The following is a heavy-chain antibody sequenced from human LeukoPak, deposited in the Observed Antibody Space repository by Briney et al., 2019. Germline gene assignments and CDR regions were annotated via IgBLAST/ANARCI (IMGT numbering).Heavy chain of an antibody. Sequence: GGSLRLSCAASGFTFSNYAMHWVRQAPGKGLEWVAVISYDGSNKYYADSVKGRFTISRDNSKNTLYLQMNSLRAEDTAVYYCAHSDYDFWSGYYTAIDYWGQGTLVTVSS. CDR3: AHSDYDFWSGYYTAIDY. CDR1: GFTFSNYA. D-gene: IGHD3-3*01. V-gene: IGHV3-30*04. CDR2: ISYDGSNK. J-gene: IGHJ4*02.